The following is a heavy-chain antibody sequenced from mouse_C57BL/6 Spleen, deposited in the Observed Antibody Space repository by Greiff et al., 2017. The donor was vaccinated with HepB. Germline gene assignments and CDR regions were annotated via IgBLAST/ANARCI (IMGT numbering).Heavy chain of an antibody. CDR1: GYTFTDYY. CDR2: INPNNGGT. D-gene: IGHD1-1*01. V-gene: IGHV1-26*01. Sequence: EVQLQQSGPELVKPGASVKISCKASGYTFTDYYMNWVKQSHGKSLEWIGDINPNNGGTSYNQKFKGKATLTVDKSSSTAYMELRSLTSEDSAVYYCARSSPDAMDYWGQGTSVTVAS. J-gene: IGHJ4*01. CDR3: ARSSPDAMDY.